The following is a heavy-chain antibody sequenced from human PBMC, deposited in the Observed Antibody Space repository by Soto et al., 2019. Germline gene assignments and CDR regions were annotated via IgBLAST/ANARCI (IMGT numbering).Heavy chain of an antibody. Sequence: KTSETLSLTCTVSGGSISSGGYYWSWIRQHPGKGLEWIGYIYYSGSTYYNPSLKSRVTISVDTSKNQFSLKLSSVTAADTAVYYCARRADHDGSGSYYNPSGYYFDYWGQGTLVTVSS. CDR1: GGSISSGGYY. J-gene: IGHJ4*02. CDR3: ARRADHDGSGSYYNPSGYYFDY. CDR2: IYYSGST. D-gene: IGHD3-10*01. V-gene: IGHV4-31*03.